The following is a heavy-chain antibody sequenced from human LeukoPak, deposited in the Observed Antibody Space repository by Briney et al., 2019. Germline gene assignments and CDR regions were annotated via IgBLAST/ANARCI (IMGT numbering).Heavy chain of an antibody. CDR1: GGPFSGYY. D-gene: IGHD3-22*01. CDR2: INHSGST. Sequence: PSETLSLTCAVYGGPFSGYYWSWIRQPPGKGLEWIGEINHSGSTNYNPSLKSRVTISVDTSKNQFSLKLSSVTAADTAVYYCARIRGYYDSSGYHPYWGQGTLVTVSS. J-gene: IGHJ4*02. CDR3: ARIRGYYDSSGYHPY. V-gene: IGHV4-34*01.